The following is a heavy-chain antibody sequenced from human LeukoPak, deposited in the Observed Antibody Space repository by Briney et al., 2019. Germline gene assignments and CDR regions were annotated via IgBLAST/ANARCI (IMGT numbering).Heavy chain of an antibody. CDR1: GYTFTSYG. CDR2: INAYNGNT. V-gene: IGHV1-18*01. D-gene: IGHD6-13*01. CDR3: ARVGKPGLAVAGNQVVTDY. J-gene: IGHJ4*02. Sequence: ASVKVSCKASGYTFTSYGISWVRQAPGQGLEWMGWINAYNGNTKYAQRVQGRVTMTTDTSTSTAYMELRSLRSDDTAVYHCARVGKPGLAVAGNQVVTDYWGQGTLVTVSS.